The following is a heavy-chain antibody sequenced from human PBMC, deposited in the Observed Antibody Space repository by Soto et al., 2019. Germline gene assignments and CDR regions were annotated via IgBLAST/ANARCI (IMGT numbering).Heavy chain of an antibody. J-gene: IGHJ6*02. CDR3: ARERGYYYGSGNYHYYGMDV. Sequence: SETLSLTCTVSGGSISSGDYYWSWIRQPPGKGLEWIGYIYYSGSTYYNPSLKSRVTISVDTSKNQFSLKLSSVTAADTAVYYCARERGYYYGSGNYHYYGMDVWGQGTTVTVS. D-gene: IGHD3-10*01. V-gene: IGHV4-30-4*01. CDR1: GGSISSGDYY. CDR2: IYYSGST.